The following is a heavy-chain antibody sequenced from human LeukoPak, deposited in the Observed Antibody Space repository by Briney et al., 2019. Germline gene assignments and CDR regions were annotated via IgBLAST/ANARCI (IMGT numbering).Heavy chain of an antibody. J-gene: IGHJ6*02. CDR3: ARDPRAAGPYYYYGMDV. D-gene: IGHD6-13*01. CDR2: LYYSGST. V-gene: IGHV4-31*03. Sequence: SDTLSLTCTVSGGSISSGGYYWSWIRQHPGKGLEGFGNLYYSGSTYYNPSLKSRVTISVDTSKNQFSLKLSSVTAADTAVYYCARDPRAAGPYYYYGMDVWGQGTTVTVSS. CDR1: GGSISSGGYY.